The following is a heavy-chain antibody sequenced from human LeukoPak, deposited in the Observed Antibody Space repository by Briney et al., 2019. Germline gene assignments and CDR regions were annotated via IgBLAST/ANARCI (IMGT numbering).Heavy chain of an antibody. CDR2: INHSGST. V-gene: IGHV4-34*01. CDR1: GGSFSGYY. D-gene: IGHD3-3*01. J-gene: IGHJ4*02. Sequence: SETLSLTCAVYGGSFSGYYWSWIRQPPGKGLEWIGEINHSGSTNYNPSLKSRVTISVDTSKNQSSLKLSSVTAADTAVYYCARVGADFWSGYPIGEFDYWGQGTLVTVSS. CDR3: ARVGADFWSGYPIGEFDY.